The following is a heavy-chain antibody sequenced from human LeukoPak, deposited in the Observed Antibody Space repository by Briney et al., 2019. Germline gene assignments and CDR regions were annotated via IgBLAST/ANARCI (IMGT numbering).Heavy chain of an antibody. Sequence: PGGSLRLSCAASGFTFSSYSMNWVRQAPGKGLEWVSYISSSSSTIYYADSVKGRFTISRDNAKNSLYLQMNSLRAEDTAVYYCARAVRFLEYYMDVWGKGTTVTVSS. CDR3: ARAVRFLEYYMDV. D-gene: IGHD3-3*01. J-gene: IGHJ6*03. CDR2: ISSSSSTI. CDR1: GFTFSSYS. V-gene: IGHV3-48*01.